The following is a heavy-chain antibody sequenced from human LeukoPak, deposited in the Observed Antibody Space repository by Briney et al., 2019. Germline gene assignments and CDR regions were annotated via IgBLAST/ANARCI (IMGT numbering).Heavy chain of an antibody. V-gene: IGHV1-2*02. J-gene: IGHJ4*02. CDR3: ARDLDGYNYDY. D-gene: IGHD5-24*01. CDR1: GYTFTGYY. CDR2: INSNTGGT. Sequence: GASVKVSCKASGYTFTGYYLHWVRQAPGQGLAWMGWINSNTGGTNYAQKFQGRVTMTRDTSISTAYMELSRLRSDDSAVYYCARDLDGYNYDYWGQGTLVTVSS.